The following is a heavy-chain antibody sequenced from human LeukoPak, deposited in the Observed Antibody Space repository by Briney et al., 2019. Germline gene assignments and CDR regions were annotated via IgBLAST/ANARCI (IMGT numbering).Heavy chain of an antibody. CDR2: IFYTGKT. CDR1: GGSVYTSGYY. Sequence: RPSETLSLTCTVSGGSVYTSGYYWGWVRQPPGKGPEWIGDIFYTGKTNYNPSLKSRVSISIDTSKNQFSLKLTSVTAADTAVYYCARVFDSWGQGTLVTVSS. CDR3: ARVFDS. V-gene: IGHV4-39*07. J-gene: IGHJ4*02.